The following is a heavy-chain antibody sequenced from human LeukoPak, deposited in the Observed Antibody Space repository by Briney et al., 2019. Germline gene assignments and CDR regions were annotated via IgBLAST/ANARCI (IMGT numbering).Heavy chain of an antibody. J-gene: IGHJ6*03. CDR2: IYSGGST. CDR3: ARVISDYDFWSGYYYYYYYYMVV. Sequence: GGSLRLSCAASGFTVSSNYMSWVRQAPGKGLEWVSVIYSGGSTYYADSVKGRFTISRDNSKNTLYLQMNSLRAEDTAVYYCARVISDYDFWSGYYYYYYYYMVVWGKGTTVTVSS. V-gene: IGHV3-66*02. CDR1: GFTVSSNY. D-gene: IGHD3-3*01.